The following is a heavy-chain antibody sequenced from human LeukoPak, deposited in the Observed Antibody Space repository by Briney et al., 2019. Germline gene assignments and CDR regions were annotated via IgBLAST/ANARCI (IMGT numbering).Heavy chain of an antibody. CDR1: GVSFRGYY. D-gene: IGHD3-10*01. CDR3: ARTQIYGSGSYYIGNYCYYVMDV. Sequence: SETLSHTRAVYGVSFRGYYWSWIRPPPRRGREWIGEINHSGSTNYNPSLKSRVTISVAASEKQLSLKRSSVTAADRAVYYCARTQIYGSGSYYIGNYCYYVMDVWGKGTTVTVSS. V-gene: IGHV4-34*01. J-gene: IGHJ6*04. CDR2: INHSGST.